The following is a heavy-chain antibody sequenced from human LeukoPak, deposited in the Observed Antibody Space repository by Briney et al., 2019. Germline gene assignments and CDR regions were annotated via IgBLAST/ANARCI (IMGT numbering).Heavy chain of an antibody. CDR1: GGTFTSYA. D-gene: IGHD2-15*01. Sequence: SVKVSCKASGGTFTSYAISWVRQAPGQGLELMGRIIPILGIANYAQKFQGRVTITADKSTSTAYMELSSLRSEDTAVYYCASLTGIGYCSGGSCYPYYFDYWGQGTMVTVSS. J-gene: IGHJ4*02. CDR2: IIPILGIA. V-gene: IGHV1-69*04. CDR3: ASLTGIGYCSGGSCYPYYFDY.